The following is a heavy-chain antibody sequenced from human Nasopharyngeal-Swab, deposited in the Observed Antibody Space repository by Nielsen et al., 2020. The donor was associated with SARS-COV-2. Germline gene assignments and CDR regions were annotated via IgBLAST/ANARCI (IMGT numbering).Heavy chain of an antibody. Sequence: WIRQPPGKGLEWIGYIYHSGSTYYNPSLKSRVTISVDTSKNQFSLKLSSVTAADTAVYYCARGGLQLTIFGVVTPSNWFDPWGQGTLVTVSS. CDR2: IYHSGST. V-gene: IGHV4-30-2*04. J-gene: IGHJ5*02. D-gene: IGHD3-3*01. CDR3: ARGGLQLTIFGVVTPSNWFDP.